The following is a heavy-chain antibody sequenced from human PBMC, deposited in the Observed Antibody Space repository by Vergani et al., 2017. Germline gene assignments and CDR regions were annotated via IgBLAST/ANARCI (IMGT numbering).Heavy chain of an antibody. J-gene: IGHJ5*02. D-gene: IGHD1-1*01. Sequence: VQLVESGGGLVQPGASVKVSCKASGYTFTGYYMHWVRQAPGQGLEWMGWINPNSGGTNYAQKFQGRVTMTRDTSISTAYMELSRLRSDDTAVYYCAGEGTTGTTWYGWFDPWGQGTLVTVSS. CDR3: AGEGTTGTTWYGWFDP. CDR2: INPNSGGT. V-gene: IGHV1-2*02. CDR1: GYTFTGYY.